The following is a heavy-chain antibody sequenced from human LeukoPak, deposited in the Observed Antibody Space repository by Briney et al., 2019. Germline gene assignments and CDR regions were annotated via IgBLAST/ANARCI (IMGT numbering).Heavy chain of an antibody. D-gene: IGHD2/OR15-2a*01. CDR1: GFTFSNYG. CDR2: ISSSSTAL. V-gene: IGHV3-48*01. J-gene: IGHJ4*02. Sequence: GGSLRLSCAASGFTFSNYGMHWVRQAPGKGLEWVSYISSSSTALNYADSVKGRFTISRDNAKNSLYLQMNSLRAEDTAVYYCARDYYYRLDYWGQGTLVTVSS. CDR3: ARDYYYRLDY.